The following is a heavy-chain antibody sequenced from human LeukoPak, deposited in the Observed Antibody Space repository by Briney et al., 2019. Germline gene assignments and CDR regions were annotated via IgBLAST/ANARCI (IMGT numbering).Heavy chain of an antibody. J-gene: IGHJ4*02. V-gene: IGHV3-48*01. D-gene: IGHD6-19*01. CDR3: AREAVAGRGFDY. CDR1: EFTFSTYS. CDR2: ISSRSTVI. Sequence: PGGSLRLSCAASEFTFSTYSMTWVRQPPGKGLEGFSYISSRSTVIYYADSLRGRFTISRDNAKNSLYLQVNSLRVEDTALYFCAREAVAGRGFDYWGQGALVTVSS.